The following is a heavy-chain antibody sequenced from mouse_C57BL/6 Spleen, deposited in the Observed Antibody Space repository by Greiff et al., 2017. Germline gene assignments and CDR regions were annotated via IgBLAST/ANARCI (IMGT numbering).Heavy chain of an antibody. Sequence: EVQLQESGPELVKPGASVKIPCKASGYTFTDYNMDWVKQSHGQSLEWIGDINPNNGGTNYNQKFKGKATLTVDKSSSTAYMELRSLTSEDTAVYYCARLNYSNYGGFAYWGQGTLVTVSA. CDR1: GYTFTDYN. V-gene: IGHV1-18*01. CDR3: ARLNYSNYGGFAY. J-gene: IGHJ3*01. CDR2: INPNNGGT. D-gene: IGHD2-5*01.